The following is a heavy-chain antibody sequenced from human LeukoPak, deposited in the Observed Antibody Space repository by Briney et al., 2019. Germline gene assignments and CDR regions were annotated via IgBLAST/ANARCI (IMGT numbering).Heavy chain of an antibody. CDR3: ATGASRPYIAAPPY. J-gene: IGHJ4*02. Sequence: GRSLRLSCAASGFTFSSYAMHWVRQAPGKGLEWVAVISYDGSNKYYADSVKGRFTISRDNSENTLYLQMNSLRAEDTAVYYCATGASRPYIAAPPYWGQGTLVTVSS. CDR1: GFTFSSYA. D-gene: IGHD6-13*01. CDR2: ISYDGSNK. V-gene: IGHV3-30-3*01.